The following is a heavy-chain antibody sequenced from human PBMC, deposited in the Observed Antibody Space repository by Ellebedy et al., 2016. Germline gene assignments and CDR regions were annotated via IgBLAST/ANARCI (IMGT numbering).Heavy chain of an antibody. CDR3: AKDRDDDGDYVFDS. CDR1: GLTFSNFF. V-gene: IGHV3-23*01. Sequence: GGSLRLXCAASGLTFSNFFMSWVRQAPGKGLEWVSTISGNGDKRDFADSVKGRFTISRDDPKNTLYLQMNNLRVEDTAVYYCAKDRDDDGDYVFDSWGQGTLVTVSS. CDR2: ISGNGDKR. J-gene: IGHJ4*02. D-gene: IGHD4-17*01.